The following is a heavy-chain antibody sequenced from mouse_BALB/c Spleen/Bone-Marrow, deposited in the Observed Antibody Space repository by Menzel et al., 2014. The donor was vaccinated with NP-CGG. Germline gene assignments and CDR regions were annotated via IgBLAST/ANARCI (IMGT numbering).Heavy chain of an antibody. CDR3: ARGSYYEGAMDY. CDR1: GFSLTSYG. CDR2: IWAGGST. D-gene: IGHD1-1*01. Sequence: QVQLKDSGPGLVAPSQSLSITCTVSGFSLTSYGVHWVRQPPGKVLEWLGVIWAGGSTNYNSALMSRLSISKDNSKSQVFLKMNSPQTDDTAMYYCARGSYYEGAMDYWGQGTSVTVSS. V-gene: IGHV2-9*02. J-gene: IGHJ4*01.